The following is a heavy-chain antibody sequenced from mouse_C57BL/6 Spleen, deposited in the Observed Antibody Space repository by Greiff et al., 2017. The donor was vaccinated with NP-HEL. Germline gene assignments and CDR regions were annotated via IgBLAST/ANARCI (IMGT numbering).Heavy chain of an antibody. Sequence: EVQGVESGGDLVKPGGSLKLSCAASGFTFSSYGMSWVRQTPDKRLEWVATISSGGSYTYYPDSVKGRFTISRDNAKNTLYLQMSSLKSEDTAMYYCARRDIGYGSSSYYFDYWGQGTTLTVSS. D-gene: IGHD1-1*01. V-gene: IGHV5-6*01. CDR1: GFTFSSYG. CDR2: ISSGGSYT. CDR3: ARRDIGYGSSSYYFDY. J-gene: IGHJ2*01.